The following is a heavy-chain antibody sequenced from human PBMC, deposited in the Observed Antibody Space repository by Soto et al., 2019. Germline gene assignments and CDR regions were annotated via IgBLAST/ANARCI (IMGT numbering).Heavy chain of an antibody. CDR2: IYYSGST. D-gene: IGHD2-21*02. CDR3: ARGPPAHCGGDCYPDY. V-gene: IGHV4-61*01. Sequence: SETLSLTCTVSGGSVSSGSYYWSWIRQPPGKGLEWIGYIYYSGSTDYNPSLKSRVTISVDTSKNHFSLKLSSVTAADTAVYYCARGPPAHCGGDCYPDYWGQGTLVTVS. CDR1: GGSVSSGSYY. J-gene: IGHJ4*02.